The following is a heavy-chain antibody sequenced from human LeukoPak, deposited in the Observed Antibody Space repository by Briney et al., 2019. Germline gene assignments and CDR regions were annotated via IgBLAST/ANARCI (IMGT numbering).Heavy chain of an antibody. Sequence: GGSLRLSCAASGFTFSDYYMSWIRQAPGKGLEWVSYISSSGGTIYYADSVKGRFTISRDNAKDSLYLQMNSLRAEDTAVYYCTSIYGSGSYSIDYWGQGTLVTVSS. D-gene: IGHD3-10*01. V-gene: IGHV3-11*01. CDR3: TSIYGSGSYSIDY. CDR1: GFTFSDYY. J-gene: IGHJ4*02. CDR2: ISSSGGTI.